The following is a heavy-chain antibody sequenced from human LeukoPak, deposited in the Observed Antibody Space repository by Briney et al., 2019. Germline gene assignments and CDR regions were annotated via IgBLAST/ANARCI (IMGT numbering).Heavy chain of an antibody. D-gene: IGHD1-14*01. CDR2: TYFRSKWIH. CDR1: GDSVSSSTSA. CDR3: ARSFSPDFDY. J-gene: IGHJ4*02. Sequence: SQTLSLTCAISGDSVSSSTSAWSWIRQSPSRGLEWLGRTYFRSKWIHDYALSVRGRITINPDTSKSQVSLQLNSMTPEDTAIYYCARSFSPDFDYWGQGTLVTVSS. V-gene: IGHV6-1*01.